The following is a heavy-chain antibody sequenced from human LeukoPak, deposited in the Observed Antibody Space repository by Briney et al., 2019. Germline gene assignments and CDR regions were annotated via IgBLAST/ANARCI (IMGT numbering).Heavy chain of an antibody. Sequence: GGSLRLSCAVSGFTFSSYAMHWVRQAPGKGLEWVAVISYDGGNKYYADSVKGRFTISRDTSKNTLFLQMNSLRAEDTAVYFCARAHQTTVTNVGYWGLGTLVTVSS. D-gene: IGHD4-11*01. CDR1: GFTFSSYA. CDR2: ISYDGGNK. V-gene: IGHV3-30-3*01. CDR3: ARAHQTTVTNVGY. J-gene: IGHJ4*02.